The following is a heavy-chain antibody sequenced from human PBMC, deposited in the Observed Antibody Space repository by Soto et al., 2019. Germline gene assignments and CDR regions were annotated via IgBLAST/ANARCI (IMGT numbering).Heavy chain of an antibody. D-gene: IGHD4-17*01. CDR1: GGSISSSSYY. CDR3: AKHVYGDLFNWFDP. J-gene: IGHJ5*02. Sequence: QLQLQESGPGLVNPSETLSLTCTVSGGSISSSSYYWGWIRQPPGKGLEWIGSIYYSGSTYYNPSLKSRVTISVDTSKNQFSLKLSCVTAADTAVYYCAKHVYGDLFNWFDPWGQGTLVTVSS. V-gene: IGHV4-39*01. CDR2: IYYSGST.